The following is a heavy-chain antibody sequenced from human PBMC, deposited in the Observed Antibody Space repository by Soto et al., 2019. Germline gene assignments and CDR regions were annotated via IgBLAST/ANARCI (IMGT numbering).Heavy chain of an antibody. V-gene: IGHV3-23*01. CDR2: ISGSGGST. Sequence: GGSLRLSCAASGFTFSSYAMSWVRQAPGKGLEWVSAISGSGGSTYYADSVKGRFTISRDNSKNTLYLQMNSLRAEDTAVYYCAKRSGIFGVVSSAWFDPWGQGTLVTVSS. CDR1: GFTFSSYA. J-gene: IGHJ5*02. D-gene: IGHD3-3*01. CDR3: AKRSGIFGVVSSAWFDP.